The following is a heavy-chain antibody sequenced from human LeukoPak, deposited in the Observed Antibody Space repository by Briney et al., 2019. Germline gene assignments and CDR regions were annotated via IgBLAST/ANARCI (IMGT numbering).Heavy chain of an antibody. Sequence: GGSLRLSCAASGFTFSSYAMSWVRQAPGKGLEWVSAVSGNGAGTFYTDSVKGRFTISRDNSRHTLYLQMDSLRAEDTAVYYCAKVWADYDFWSAYYWYFDLWGRGTLVTVSS. J-gene: IGHJ2*01. CDR1: GFTFSSYA. CDR2: VSGNGAGT. CDR3: AKVWADYDFWSAYYWYFDL. D-gene: IGHD3-3*01. V-gene: IGHV3-23*01.